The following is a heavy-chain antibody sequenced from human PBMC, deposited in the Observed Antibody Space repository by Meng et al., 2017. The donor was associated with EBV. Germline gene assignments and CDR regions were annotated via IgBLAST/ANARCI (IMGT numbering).Heavy chain of an antibody. V-gene: IGHV1-18*01. Sequence: QVQLVKYGAEVKKPWASRKVSCQASGYTFTSYVISWVRQAPGQGLEWMGWISAYNGNTNYAQKRQGRVTMTTDTSTSTAYMELRSLRSDDTAVYYCARETNGYDFNWFDPWGQGTLVTVSS. CDR1: GYTFTSYV. D-gene: IGHD5-12*01. J-gene: IGHJ5*02. CDR2: ISAYNGNT. CDR3: ARETNGYDFNWFDP.